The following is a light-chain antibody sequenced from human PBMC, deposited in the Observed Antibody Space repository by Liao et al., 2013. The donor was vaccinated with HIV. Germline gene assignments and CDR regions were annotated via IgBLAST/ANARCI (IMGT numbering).Light chain of an antibody. CDR3: QAWDSTGV. CDR2: QDS. V-gene: IGLV3-1*01. CDR1: KLGHKY. J-gene: IGLJ3*02. Sequence: SYELTQPPSVSVSPGQTASITCSGDKLGHKYACWYQQRPGQSPVLVIFQDSKRPSGIPERFSGSTSGNTATLTISGTQAMDEAAYYCQAWDSTGVFGGGTKLTVL.